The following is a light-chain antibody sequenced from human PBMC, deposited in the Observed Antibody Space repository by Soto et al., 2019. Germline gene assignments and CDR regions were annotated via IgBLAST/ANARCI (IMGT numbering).Light chain of an antibody. CDR1: SSDVGSYNL. CDR3: CSYAGSSTFLV. V-gene: IGLV2-23*02. Sequence: QSALTQHASVSGSPGQSITISCTGTSSDVGSYNLVSWYQQHPGKAPKLMIYEVSKRPSGVSNRFSGSKSGNTASLTIPGLQAEDEADYYCCSYAGSSTFLVFGGGTKLTVL. J-gene: IGLJ3*02. CDR2: EVS.